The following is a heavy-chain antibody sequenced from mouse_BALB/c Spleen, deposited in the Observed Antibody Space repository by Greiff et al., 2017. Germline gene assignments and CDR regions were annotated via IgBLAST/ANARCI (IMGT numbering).Heavy chain of an antibody. J-gene: IGHJ1*01. CDR1: GYSITSDYA. Sequence: EVKLMESGPGLVKPSQSLSLTCTVTGYSITSDYAWNWIRQFPGNKLEWMGYISYSGSTSYNPSLKSRISITRDTSKNQFFLQLNSVTTEDTATYYCARGTTVVARYWYFDVWGAGTTVTVSS. D-gene: IGHD1-1*01. CDR2: ISYSGST. CDR3: ARGTTVVARYWYFDV. V-gene: IGHV3-2*02.